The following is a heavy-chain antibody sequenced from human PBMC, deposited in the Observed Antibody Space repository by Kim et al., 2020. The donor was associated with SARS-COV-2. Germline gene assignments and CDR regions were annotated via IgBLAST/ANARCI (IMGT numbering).Heavy chain of an antibody. D-gene: IGHD2-2*02. CDR3: TRTNWDCTRTSCYTGDY. J-gene: IGHJ4*02. Sequence: SQTLSLTCAISGDSVSRNSAAWNWIRQSPSRGLEWLGRTYYRSKWYTDYAVSVKSRITINTDTSKNQFSLQLNSVTPEDTAVYYCTRTNWDCTRTSCYTGDYWGQGTLVTVSS. CDR2: TYYRSKWYT. V-gene: IGHV6-1*01. CDR1: GDSVSRNSAA.